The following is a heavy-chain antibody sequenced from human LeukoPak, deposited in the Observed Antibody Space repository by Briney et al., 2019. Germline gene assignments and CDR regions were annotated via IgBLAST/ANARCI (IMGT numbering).Heavy chain of an antibody. CDR3: ARGNYPSSFDS. CDR1: GITFSSYW. CDR2: INSDGRST. Sequence: GGSLRLSCAASGITFSSYWMHWVRQAPGKGLVWVSRINSDGRSTGYADSVKGRFTISRDNAKNTLYLQINSLRAEDTAVYYCARGNYPSSFDSWGQGTLVTVSS. D-gene: IGHD5-24*01. V-gene: IGHV3-74*01. J-gene: IGHJ4*02.